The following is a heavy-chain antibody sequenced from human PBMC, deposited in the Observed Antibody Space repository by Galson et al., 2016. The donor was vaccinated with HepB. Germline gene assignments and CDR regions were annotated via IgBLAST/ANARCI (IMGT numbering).Heavy chain of an antibody. D-gene: IGHD4/OR15-4a*01. V-gene: IGHV5-51*01. CDR2: LYPGDSDT. Sequence: QSGAAVKKPGESLKISCKGSGSSFTSYWIDCVRQLPVKGLVWMGMLYPGDSDTRYSQSFQGQVTISADKAISTSYLQWSSLKASDAAMYYCARRTSMGYSKGLWWDYWGQGTLVTVSS. J-gene: IGHJ4*02. CDR3: ARRTSMGYSKGLWWDY. CDR1: GSSFTSYW.